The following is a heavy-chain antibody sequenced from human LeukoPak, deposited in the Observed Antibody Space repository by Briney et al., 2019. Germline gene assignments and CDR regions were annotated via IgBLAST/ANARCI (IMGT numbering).Heavy chain of an antibody. V-gene: IGHV4-38-2*02. J-gene: IGHJ6*04. D-gene: IGHD3-22*01. CDR2: IYRSGST. Sequence: SETLSLTCSGSNYSISNSLYWGWLRQPPGKVLEWIGSIYRSGSTFYNPSLKSRVTISLDTSKNQFSLKLSSVTAADTAVYFCARGPYGYYMDVWGKGTTVTVSS. CDR3: ARGPYGYYMDV. CDR1: NYSISNSLY.